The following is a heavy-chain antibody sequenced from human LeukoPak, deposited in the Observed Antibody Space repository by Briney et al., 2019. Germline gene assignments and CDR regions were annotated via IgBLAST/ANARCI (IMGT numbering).Heavy chain of an antibody. V-gene: IGHV3-30-3*01. Sequence: GASLKISCAASGFTFSSYAMHWVRQAPGKGLEWVAVISYDGSNKYYADSVKGRFTISRDNSKNTLYLQMNSLRAEDTAVYYCARLRFLEWLLVDYWGQGTLVTVST. D-gene: IGHD3-3*01. CDR1: GFTFSSYA. J-gene: IGHJ4*02. CDR3: ARLRFLEWLLVDY. CDR2: ISYDGSNK.